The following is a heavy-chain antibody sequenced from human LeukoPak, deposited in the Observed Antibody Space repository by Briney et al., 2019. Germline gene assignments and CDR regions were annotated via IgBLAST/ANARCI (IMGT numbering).Heavy chain of an antibody. CDR3: AREGYDYVWGSYRSAGGDY. D-gene: IGHD3-16*02. J-gene: IGHJ4*02. V-gene: IGHV3-9*01. CDR1: GFTFDDYA. CDR2: ISWNSGSI. Sequence: GRSLRLSCAASGFTFDDYAMHWVRQAPGKGLEWVSGISWNSGSIGYADSVKGRFTISRDNAKNSLYLQMNSLRAEDTAVYYCAREGYDYVWGSYRSAGGDYWGQGTLVTVSS.